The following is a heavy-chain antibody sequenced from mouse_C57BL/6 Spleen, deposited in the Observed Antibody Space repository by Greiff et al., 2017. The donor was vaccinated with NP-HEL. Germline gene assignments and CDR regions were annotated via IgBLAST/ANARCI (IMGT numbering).Heavy chain of an antibody. CDR3: ARLDYDVAWFAY. V-gene: IGHV5-9*01. Sequence: EVKLQESGGGLVKPGGSLKLSCAASGFTFSSYTMSWVRQTPEKRLEWVATISGGGGNTYYPDSVKGRFTISRDNAKNTLYLQMSSLRSEDTALYYCARLDYDVAWFAYWGQGTLVTVSA. CDR1: GFTFSSYT. J-gene: IGHJ3*01. D-gene: IGHD2-4*01. CDR2: ISGGGGNT.